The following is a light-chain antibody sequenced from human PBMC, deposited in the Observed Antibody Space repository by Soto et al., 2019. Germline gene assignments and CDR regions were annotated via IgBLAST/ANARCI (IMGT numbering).Light chain of an antibody. CDR2: EVS. Sequence: QSVLTQLASVSGSPGQSITISCTGSSSDVGGSNHVAWYQQHPGKVPKLIIYEVSHRPSGISNRFSGSKSGNMASLTISGLQAEDEADYYCISYISTTTSYVFGTGTKVTVL. CDR3: ISYISTTTSYV. J-gene: IGLJ1*01. CDR1: SSDVGGSNH. V-gene: IGLV2-14*01.